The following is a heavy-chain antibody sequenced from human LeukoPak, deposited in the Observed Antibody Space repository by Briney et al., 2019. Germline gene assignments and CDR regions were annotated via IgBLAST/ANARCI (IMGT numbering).Heavy chain of an antibody. Sequence: PSETLSLTCTVSGGSIISSYWSWFRQPPGEGLEWIGYIYYSGRTNYNPSLKSRVTISLDTSKNQFSLKLSSVTAADTAVYYCARTFQYDPLLNYYYMDVWGKGTTVTGSS. V-gene: IGHV4-59*08. D-gene: IGHD2-21*01. CDR2: IYYSGRT. CDR3: ARTFQYDPLLNYYYMDV. J-gene: IGHJ6*03. CDR1: GGSIISSY.